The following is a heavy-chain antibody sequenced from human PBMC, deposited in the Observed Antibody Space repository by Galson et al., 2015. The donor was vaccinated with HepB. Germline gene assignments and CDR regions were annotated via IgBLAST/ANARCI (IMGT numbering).Heavy chain of an antibody. CDR3: ARDSAYSMIVVVPYWYFDL. CDR2: MHYSGST. CDR1: GGSINSSNYY. Sequence: SETLSLTCTVSGGSINSSNYYWVWIRQSPGKGLEWIGSMHYSGSTYQNPPLKSRVTISIDTSKNQFSLKLSSVTAADTAVYYCARDSAYSMIVVVPYWYFDLWGRGTLVTVSS. D-gene: IGHD3-22*01. V-gene: IGHV4-39*07. J-gene: IGHJ2*01.